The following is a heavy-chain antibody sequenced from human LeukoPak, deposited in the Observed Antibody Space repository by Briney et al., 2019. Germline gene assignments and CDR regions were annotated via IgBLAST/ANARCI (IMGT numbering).Heavy chain of an antibody. CDR1: GFTFSSYS. J-gene: IGHJ4*02. V-gene: IGHV3-21*01. Sequence: PGGSLRLSCAASGFTFSSYSMNWVRQAPGKGLEWVSSISSSSSSYIYYADSVKGRFTISRDNAKNSLYLQMNSLRAEDTAVYYCARDAKTYYYDSSGYPPLIPPPWGQGTLVTVSS. D-gene: IGHD3-22*01. CDR2: ISSSSSSYI. CDR3: ARDAKTYYYDSSGYPPLIPPP.